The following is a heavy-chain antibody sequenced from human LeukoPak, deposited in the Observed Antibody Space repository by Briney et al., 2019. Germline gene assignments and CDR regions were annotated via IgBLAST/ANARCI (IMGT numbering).Heavy chain of an antibody. CDR1: GGTFSSYA. Sequence: EASVKVSCKASGGTFSSYAISWVRQAPGQGLEWMGGIIPIFGTANYAQKFEGRVTITADESTSTADMELSSLRSEDTAVYYCAREPYYDYVWGRGQHLPAHYYGMDVWGKGTTVTVSS. CDR3: AREPYYDYVWGRGQHLPAHYYGMDV. J-gene: IGHJ6*04. CDR2: IIPIFGTA. V-gene: IGHV1-69*01. D-gene: IGHD3-16*01.